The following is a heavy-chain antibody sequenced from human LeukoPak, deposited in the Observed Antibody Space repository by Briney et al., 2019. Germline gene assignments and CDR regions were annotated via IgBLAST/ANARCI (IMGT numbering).Heavy chain of an antibody. CDR2: IVGGGGSQ. V-gene: IGHV3-23*01. Sequence: PGGYLRLSCAASGFAFSNYAMNWVRQGPGKGLEWVSGIVGGGGSQYYADSVMGRFTISRDNSKNTLYLQMNRLRAEDTAVYYCVIDRSGSFNDAFDIWGQGTMVTVSS. CDR1: GFAFSNYA. J-gene: IGHJ3*02. CDR3: VIDRSGSFNDAFDI. D-gene: IGHD1-26*01.